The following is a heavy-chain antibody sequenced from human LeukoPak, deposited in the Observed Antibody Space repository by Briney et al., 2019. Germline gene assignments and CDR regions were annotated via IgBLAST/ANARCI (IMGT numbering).Heavy chain of an antibody. CDR3: ARAGAPGYDFWSGYLSAYYYYYYMDV. J-gene: IGHJ6*03. Sequence: SETLSLTCTVSGGSISSGGYYWSWIRQHPGKGLEWGGYIYYSGSTYYNPSLKSRVTISVDTSKNQFSLKLSSVTAADTAVYYCARAGAPGYDFWSGYLSAYYYYYYMDVWGKGTTVTVSS. V-gene: IGHV4-31*03. D-gene: IGHD3-3*01. CDR1: GGSISSGGYY. CDR2: IYYSGST.